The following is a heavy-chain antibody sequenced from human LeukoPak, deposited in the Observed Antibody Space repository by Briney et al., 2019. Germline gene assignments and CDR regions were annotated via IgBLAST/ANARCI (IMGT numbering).Heavy chain of an antibody. V-gene: IGHV1-18*01. Sequence: GASVKVSCKASGYTFTSYGISWVRQAPGQGLEWMGWISAYNGNTNYAQKFQGRVTMTRDTSISTAYMELSRLRSDDTAVYYCARDPPRYGGYVDNWFDPWGQGTLVTVSS. D-gene: IGHD5-12*01. CDR2: ISAYNGNT. CDR3: ARDPPRYGGYVDNWFDP. J-gene: IGHJ5*02. CDR1: GYTFTSYG.